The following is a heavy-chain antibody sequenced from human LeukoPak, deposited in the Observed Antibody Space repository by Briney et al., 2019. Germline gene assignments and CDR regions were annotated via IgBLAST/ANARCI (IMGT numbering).Heavy chain of an antibody. J-gene: IGHJ5*02. CDR2: IYPGDSDT. CDR3: ARVRGGVYDEGVEGWFDP. CDR1: GYSFTSYW. D-gene: IGHD5/OR15-5a*01. V-gene: IGHV5-51*01. Sequence: GESLKISCKGSGYSFTSYWIGWVRQMPGKGLEWMGIIYPGDSDTRYSPSFQGQVTISADKSISTAYLQWSSLKASDTAMYYCARVRGGVYDEGVEGWFDPWGQGTLVTVSS.